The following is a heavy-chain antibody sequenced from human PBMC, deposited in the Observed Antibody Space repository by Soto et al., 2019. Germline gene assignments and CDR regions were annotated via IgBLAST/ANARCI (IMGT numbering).Heavy chain of an antibody. V-gene: IGHV3-30*03. CDR3: ARDPGYCSSTSCSGLDY. CDR1: GFTFSSYS. J-gene: IGHJ4*02. Sequence: PGGSLRLSCAASGFTFSSYSMNWVRQAPGKGLEWVAVISYDGSNKYYADSVKGRFTISRDNSKNTLYLQMNSLRAEDTAVYYCARDPGYCSSTSCSGLDYWGQGTLVTVSS. CDR2: ISYDGSNK. D-gene: IGHD2-2*01.